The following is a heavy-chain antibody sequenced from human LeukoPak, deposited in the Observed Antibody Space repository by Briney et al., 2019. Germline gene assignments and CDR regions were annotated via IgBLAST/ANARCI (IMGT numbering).Heavy chain of an antibody. CDR2: INPNSGGT. J-gene: IGHJ4*02. V-gene: IGHV1-2*06. Sequence: ASVKVSCKASGYTFTGYYMHWVRQAPGQGLEWMGRINPNSGGTNYAQKFQGRVTMTRDTSISTAYMELSRLGSDDTAVYYCARGGGYYDSSGYAYYFDYWGQGTLVTVSS. CDR1: GYTFTGYY. CDR3: ARGGGYYDSSGYAYYFDY. D-gene: IGHD3-22*01.